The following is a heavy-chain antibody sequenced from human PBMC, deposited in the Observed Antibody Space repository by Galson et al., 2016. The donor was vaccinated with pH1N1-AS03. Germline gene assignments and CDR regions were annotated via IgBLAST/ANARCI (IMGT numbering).Heavy chain of an antibody. CDR2: ISGNGSST. Sequence: SLRLSCAVGGFTFSSYAMFWVRQAPGKGLEYVSAISGNGSSTYYANSVKDRFTVSRDNSKNTLYLQMGSLRVEDMAVYYCARGPVSYANYWFPPPDYWGQGTLVTVSS. J-gene: IGHJ4*02. CDR1: GFTFSSYA. V-gene: IGHV3-64*01. CDR3: ARGPVSYANYWFPPPDY. D-gene: IGHD4/OR15-4a*01.